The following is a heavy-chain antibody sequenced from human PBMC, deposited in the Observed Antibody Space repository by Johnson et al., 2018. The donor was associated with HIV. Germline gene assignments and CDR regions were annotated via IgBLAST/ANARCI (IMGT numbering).Heavy chain of an antibody. CDR3: ARDGPRGSYGAFDI. CDR2: VNNDGGDT. D-gene: IGHD1-26*01. V-gene: IGHV3-74*01. J-gene: IGHJ3*02. CDR1: GFTFTNYW. Sequence: VQLVESGGGLVQPGGSLRLSCAVSGFTFTNYWMHWVRQAPGKGLVWVSRVNNDGGDTIYADSVKGRFTISRDNSKNTLYLQMNSLRAEDTALYYCARDGPRGSYGAFDIWGQGTMVTVSS.